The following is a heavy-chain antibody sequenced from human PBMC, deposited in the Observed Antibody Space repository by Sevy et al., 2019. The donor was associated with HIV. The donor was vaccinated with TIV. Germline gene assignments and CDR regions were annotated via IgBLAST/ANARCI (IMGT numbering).Heavy chain of an antibody. J-gene: IGHJ4*02. CDR1: GFTFSRYW. CDR3: ARDFGYSLEY. V-gene: IGHV3-7*01. CDR2: ISNDGSEK. Sequence: GGSLRLSCAVSGFTFSRYWMSWVRQTPGKGLELVASISNDGSEKNYMGSVKGRFIISRDNAKNSLYLQMESLSAEVTAVYHCARDFGYSLEYWGRGALVTVSS. D-gene: IGHD3-16*01.